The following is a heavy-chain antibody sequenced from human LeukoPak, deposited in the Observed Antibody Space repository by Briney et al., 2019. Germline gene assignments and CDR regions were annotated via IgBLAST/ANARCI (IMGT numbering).Heavy chain of an antibody. Sequence: SETLSLTCTVSGGSISSYYWSWIRQPAGKGLEWIGRIYTSGSTNYNPSLKSRVTMSVDTSKNQFSLKLSSVTAADTAVYYCAREREMATIIVPYNWFDPWGQGTLVTVSS. CDR1: GGSISSYY. D-gene: IGHD5-24*01. CDR2: IYTSGST. V-gene: IGHV4-4*07. J-gene: IGHJ5*02. CDR3: AREREMATIIVPYNWFDP.